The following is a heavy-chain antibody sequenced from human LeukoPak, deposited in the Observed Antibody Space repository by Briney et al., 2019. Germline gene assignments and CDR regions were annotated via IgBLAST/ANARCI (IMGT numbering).Heavy chain of an antibody. Sequence: GGSLRLSCAASGFTFSNYGMHWVRQAPGKGLEWVAVIWDDGSHKYYADSVKGRFTISRDNSKNTLYLQMSSLRAEDTAVYYCARSYSGTPFDYWGQGTLVTVSS. D-gene: IGHD1-26*01. CDR3: ARSYSGTPFDY. V-gene: IGHV3-33*01. CDR1: GFTFSNYG. J-gene: IGHJ4*02. CDR2: IWDDGSHK.